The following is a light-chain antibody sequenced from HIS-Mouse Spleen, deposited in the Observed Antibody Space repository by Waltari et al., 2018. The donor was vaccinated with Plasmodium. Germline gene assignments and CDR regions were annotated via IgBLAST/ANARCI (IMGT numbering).Light chain of an antibody. Sequence: SYELTQPPSVSVSPGQTARITCSGDALPKKYAYWYQQKSGQAPVLVIHEDSKRPSGIPERFSGSSSGTMATCTISGAQVEDEADYYCYSTDSSGNHRVFGGGTKLTVL. CDR1: ALPKKY. CDR2: EDS. V-gene: IGLV3-10*01. CDR3: YSTDSSGNHRV. J-gene: IGLJ3*02.